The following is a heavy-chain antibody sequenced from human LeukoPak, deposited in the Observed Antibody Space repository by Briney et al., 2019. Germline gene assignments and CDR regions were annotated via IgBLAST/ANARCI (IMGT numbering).Heavy chain of an antibody. J-gene: IGHJ6*03. CDR3: AKDGAISSRYYYYYYMDV. Sequence: GGSLRLSCAASGFTFDDYAMHWVRQAPGKGLEWVSLISWDGGSTYYADSVKGRFTISRDNSKNSLYLQMNSLRAEDTALYYCAKDGAISSRYYYYYYMDVWGKGTTVTVSS. CDR1: GFTFDDYA. V-gene: IGHV3-43D*03. CDR2: ISWDGGST. D-gene: IGHD1-26*01.